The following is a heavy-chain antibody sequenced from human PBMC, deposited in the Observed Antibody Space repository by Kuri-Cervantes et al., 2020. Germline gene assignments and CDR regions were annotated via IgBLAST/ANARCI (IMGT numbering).Heavy chain of an antibody. CDR2: IYYSGST. CDR3: ARGRWADY. Sequence: SETLSLTCAVYGGSFSGYYWSWIRQHPGKGLEWIGYIYYSGSTYYNPSLKSRVTISGDTSKNQFSLKLSSVTAADTAVYYCARGRWADYWGQGTLVTVSS. CDR1: GGSFSGYY. D-gene: IGHD3-16*01. V-gene: IGHV4-31*11. J-gene: IGHJ4*02.